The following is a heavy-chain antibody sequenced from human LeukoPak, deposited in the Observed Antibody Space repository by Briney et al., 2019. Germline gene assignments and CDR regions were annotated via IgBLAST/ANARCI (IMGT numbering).Heavy chain of an antibody. V-gene: IGHV4-30-4*01. D-gene: IGHD3-10*01. J-gene: IGHJ4*02. CDR1: GGSISSGDYY. Sequence: PSETLSLTCTVSGGSISSGDYYWSWIRQPPGKGLEWIGYIYYSGTTYYNPSLKSRVTISVDTSKNQFSLKLTSVTAADTAVYFCARGPYGSGSYYWDQGTLVTVSP. CDR2: IYYSGTT. CDR3: ARGPYGSGSYY.